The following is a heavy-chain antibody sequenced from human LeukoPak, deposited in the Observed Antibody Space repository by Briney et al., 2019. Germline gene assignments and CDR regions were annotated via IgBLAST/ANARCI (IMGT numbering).Heavy chain of an antibody. J-gene: IGHJ6*02. D-gene: IGHD2-21*01. CDR1: GYTFTRYY. Sequence: ASVKVSCKASGYTFTRYYMHWVRHAPGQGLEWMGWINTNSGGTNYAQKIQGRGTRTSVTSARTAYMELRRLRSDDTAVYYCARYIVARSPLFYYYYGMDVWGQGTTVTVSS. CDR2: INTNSGGT. V-gene: IGHV1-2*02. CDR3: ARYIVARSPLFYYYYGMDV.